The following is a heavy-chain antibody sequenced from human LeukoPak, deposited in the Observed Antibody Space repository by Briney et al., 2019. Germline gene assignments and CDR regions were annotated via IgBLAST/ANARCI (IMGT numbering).Heavy chain of an antibody. Sequence: GGSLRLSCAASGFTFSSYWMHWVRQAPGKGLVWVSRINSDGSSTSYADSVRGRFTISRDNAKNSLYLQMNSLRAEDTAVYYCARVWVVALRDDAFDIWGQGTMVTVSS. J-gene: IGHJ3*02. D-gene: IGHD2-15*01. CDR1: GFTFSSYW. CDR2: INSDGSST. V-gene: IGHV3-74*01. CDR3: ARVWVVALRDDAFDI.